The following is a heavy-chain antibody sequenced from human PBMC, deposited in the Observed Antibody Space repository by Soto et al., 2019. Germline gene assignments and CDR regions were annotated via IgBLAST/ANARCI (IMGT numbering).Heavy chain of an antibody. D-gene: IGHD3-10*01. CDR2: INHSGST. V-gene: IGHV4-34*01. CDR1: GGYFSGYY. CDR3: ARQMVRGVIRV. J-gene: IGHJ4*02. Sequence: PSETMSLTCAVYGGYFSGYYWSWIRQHPGKGLEWIGEINHSGSTNYNPSLKSRVTISVDTSKNQFSLKLSSVTAADTAVYYCARQMVRGVIRVWGQGTLVTVSS.